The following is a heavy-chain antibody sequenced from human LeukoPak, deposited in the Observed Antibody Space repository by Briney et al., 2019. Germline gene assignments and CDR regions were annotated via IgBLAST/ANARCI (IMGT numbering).Heavy chain of an antibody. V-gene: IGHV3-7*01. J-gene: IGHJ4*02. CDR3: ARDIESWYYHDSSGYFDY. CDR2: IKQDGSEK. CDR1: GFTFSSYW. Sequence: GGSLRLSCAASGFTFSSYWMSWVRQAPGKGLEWVANIKQDGSEKYYVDSVKGRFTISRDNAKNSLYLQMNSLRAEDTAVYYCARDIESWYYHDSSGYFDYWGQGTLVTVSS. D-gene: IGHD3-22*01.